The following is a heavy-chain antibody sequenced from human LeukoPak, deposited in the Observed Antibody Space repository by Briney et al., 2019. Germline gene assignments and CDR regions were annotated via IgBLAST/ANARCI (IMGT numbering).Heavy chain of an antibody. D-gene: IGHD6-19*01. CDR1: GGSVSSYY. Sequence: SETLSLTCSVSGGSVSSYYWSWIRQSPGKGLEWIGYIHNSGRTNYNPSLKSRVTGFVDTSKNQVSLKLSSVTAADTAVYYCARGVTGGWYGDFQHWGQGTLVTVSS. J-gene: IGHJ1*01. V-gene: IGHV4-59*02. CDR3: ARGVTGGWYGDFQH. CDR2: IHNSGRT.